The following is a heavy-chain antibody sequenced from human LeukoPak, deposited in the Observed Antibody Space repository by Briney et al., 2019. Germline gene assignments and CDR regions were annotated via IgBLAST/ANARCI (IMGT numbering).Heavy chain of an antibody. CDR3: ATTGDDYAAQFDY. CDR2: IRYDGSNK. CDR1: GFTFSSSG. V-gene: IGHV3-30*02. Sequence: PGGSLRLSCAASGFTFSSSGMHWVRQAPGKGLDWVAFIRYDGSNKYYADSVKGRFTISRDNSKNALYLQRNSLRAEDTAVYYCATTGDDYAAQFDYWGQGTLVTVSS. J-gene: IGHJ4*02. D-gene: IGHD4-17*01.